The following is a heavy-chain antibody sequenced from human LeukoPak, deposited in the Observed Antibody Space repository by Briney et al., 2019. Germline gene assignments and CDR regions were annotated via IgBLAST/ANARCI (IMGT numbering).Heavy chain of an antibody. CDR1: GFTFSRYG. CDR3: AKDLNIVATTPDAFDI. V-gene: IGHV3-30*02. CDR2: IRYDGSNK. J-gene: IGHJ3*02. Sequence: GGSLRLSCAASGFTFSRYGMDWVRQAPGKGLEWVAFIRYDGSNKYYADSVKGRFTISRDNSKNTLYLQMSSLRPEDTAMYYCAKDLNIVATTPDAFDIWGQGTMVTVSS. D-gene: IGHD5-12*01.